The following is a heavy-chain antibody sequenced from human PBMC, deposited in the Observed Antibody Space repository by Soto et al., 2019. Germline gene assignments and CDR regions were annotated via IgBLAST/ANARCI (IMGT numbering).Heavy chain of an antibody. D-gene: IGHD2-2*01. Sequence: GESLKISCKGSGYSFTSYWIGWVRQMPGKGLEWMGIIYPGDSDTRYSPSFQGQVTISADKSISTAYLQWSSLKASDTAMYYCARQREPKYQPFWGINYGMDVWGQGTTVTVSS. V-gene: IGHV5-51*01. CDR1: GYSFTSYW. J-gene: IGHJ6*02. CDR3: ARQREPKYQPFWGINYGMDV. CDR2: IYPGDSDT.